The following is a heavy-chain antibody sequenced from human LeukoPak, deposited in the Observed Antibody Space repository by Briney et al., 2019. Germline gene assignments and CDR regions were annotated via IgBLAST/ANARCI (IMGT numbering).Heavy chain of an antibody. CDR2: IYTSGST. CDR3: ARVLQRAFFDY. CDR1: GGSISSGSYY. V-gene: IGHV4-61*02. Sequence: SETLSLTCTVSGGSISSGSYYWSWIRQPAGKGLEWIGRIYTSGSTNYNPSLKSRVTISVDTSKNQFSLKLSSVTAADTAVYYRARVLQRAFFDYWGQGTLVTVSS. D-gene: IGHD3-3*02. J-gene: IGHJ4*02.